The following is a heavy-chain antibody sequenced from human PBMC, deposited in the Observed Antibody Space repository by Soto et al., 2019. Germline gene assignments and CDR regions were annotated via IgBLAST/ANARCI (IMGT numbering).Heavy chain of an antibody. CDR2: IYHSGST. CDR3: ARDRARDYDFWFDP. V-gene: IGHV4-4*02. Sequence: PSETLSLTCAVSSGSISSSNWWSWVRQPPGKGLEWIGEIYHSGSTNYNPSLKSRVTISVDKSKNQFSLKLSSVTAADTAVYYCARDRARDYDFWFDPWGQGTLVNVSS. D-gene: IGHD3-3*01. CDR1: SGSISSSNW. J-gene: IGHJ5*02.